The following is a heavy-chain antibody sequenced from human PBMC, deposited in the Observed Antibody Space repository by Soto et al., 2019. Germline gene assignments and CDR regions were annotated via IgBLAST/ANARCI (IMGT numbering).Heavy chain of an antibody. CDR2: ISGSGDST. CDR3: ATYCSGGSCYSSRGTGFGY. J-gene: IGHJ4*02. D-gene: IGHD2-15*01. V-gene: IGHV3-23*01. CDR1: GFTFSNFA. Sequence: EVQVLESGGGLVQPGGSLRLSCAASGFTFSNFAMTWVRQAPGKGLEWVSAISGSGDSTYYADSVKGRFTISRDNSKRTMYLQMNSLRAEDTAVYYCATYCSGGSCYSSRGTGFGYWGQGTLVTVSS.